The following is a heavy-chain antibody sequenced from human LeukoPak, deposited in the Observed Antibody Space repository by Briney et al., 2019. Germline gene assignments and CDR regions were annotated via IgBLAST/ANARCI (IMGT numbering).Heavy chain of an antibody. V-gene: IGHV3-48*03. CDR3: ARAVPPTYSNFVRWFDP. CDR1: GFTFSSYE. CDR2: ISSGGSSI. D-gene: IGHD4-11*01. J-gene: IGHJ5*02. Sequence: GGSLRLSCAASGFTFSSYEMNWVRQAPGKGLGWVSYISSGGSSIFYADSVKGRFTISRDNAKDSVYLQMNSLRAEDTAVYYCARAVPPTYSNFVRWFDPWGQGTLVTVSS.